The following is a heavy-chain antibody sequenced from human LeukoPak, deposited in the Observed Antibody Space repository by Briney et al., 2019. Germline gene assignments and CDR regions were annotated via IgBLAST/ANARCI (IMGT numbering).Heavy chain of an antibody. Sequence: GASVTDSFKVSGYTLPELCMHWVRQAPGQGLAWMGVIISIFGSANFAQKLQGRVTMTTDTSTSTAYMELRSLRSDDTAVYYCARDLKGYYYDSSGFPINFHDAFDIWGQGTMVTVSS. J-gene: IGHJ3*02. CDR1: GYTLPELC. CDR2: IISIFGSA. CDR3: ARDLKGYYYDSSGFPINFHDAFDI. V-gene: IGHV1-18*01. D-gene: IGHD3-22*01.